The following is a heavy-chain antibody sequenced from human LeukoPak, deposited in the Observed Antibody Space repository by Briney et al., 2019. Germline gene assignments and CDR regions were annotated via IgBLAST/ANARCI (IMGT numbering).Heavy chain of an antibody. CDR1: GFTLSNHG. Sequence: GGSLTLSCVACGFTLSNHGMTWVRLAPGKGLEWALVISDSGAYTHYTESVKGRFIISIDNSKNTLYLQMNSLRAEDTAVYYCAKEFYYDSSGFPSLYFDFWGQGTLVTVSS. J-gene: IGHJ4*02. CDR3: AKEFYYDSSGFPSLYFDF. V-gene: IGHV3-23*01. D-gene: IGHD3-22*01. CDR2: ISDSGAYT.